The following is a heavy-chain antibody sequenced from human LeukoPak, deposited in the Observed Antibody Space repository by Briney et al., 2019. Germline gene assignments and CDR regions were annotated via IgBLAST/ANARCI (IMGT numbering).Heavy chain of an antibody. CDR3: ARGGYSSGWSRSAFDV. CDR2: ISISSGSI. V-gene: IGHV3-48*02. Sequence: GGSLRLSCAASGFTFTSYTMNWVRQAPGRGLEWVSYISISSGSIYYADSVKGRFTISRDNAKNSLYLQMNGLRDEDTAMYYCARGGYSSGWSRSAFDVWGQGTMVTVSS. CDR1: GFTFTSYT. D-gene: IGHD6-19*01. J-gene: IGHJ3*01.